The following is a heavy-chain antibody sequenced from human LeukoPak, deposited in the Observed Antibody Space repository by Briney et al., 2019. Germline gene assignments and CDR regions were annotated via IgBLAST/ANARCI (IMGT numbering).Heavy chain of an antibody. V-gene: IGHV3-23*01. J-gene: IGHJ4*02. CDR2: ISGSDDRT. CDR1: GFTFRSYA. Sequence: GGSLRLSCAASGFTFRSYAMTWVRQAPGKGLEWVSSISGSDDRTYYADSVKGRFTISRDNAKNSLYLQMNSLRAEDTAVYYCARDQEVATTDWGQGTLVTVSS. CDR3: ARDQEVATTD. D-gene: IGHD5-12*01.